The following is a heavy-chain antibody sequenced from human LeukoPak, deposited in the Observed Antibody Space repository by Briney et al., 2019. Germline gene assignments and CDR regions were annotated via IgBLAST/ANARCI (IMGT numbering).Heavy chain of an antibody. J-gene: IGHJ4*02. CDR2: INTNTGNP. Sequence: GASVKVSCKASGYTFTNYAMNWVRQAPGQGLEWMGWINTNTGNPTYAQGFTGRFVFSLDTSVSTAYLQISSLKAEDTAVYYCARDENYFESSGYVDALDWGQGTLVTVSS. CDR3: ARDENYFESSGYVDALD. V-gene: IGHV7-4-1*02. CDR1: GYTFTNYA. D-gene: IGHD3-22*01.